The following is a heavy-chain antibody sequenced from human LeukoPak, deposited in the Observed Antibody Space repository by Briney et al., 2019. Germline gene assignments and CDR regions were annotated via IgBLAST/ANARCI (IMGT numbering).Heavy chain of an antibody. D-gene: IGHD3-10*01. CDR1: GFTFSSYS. CDR2: ISSSGSYI. V-gene: IGHV3-21*01. Sequence: GGSLRLSCAASGFTFSSYSMNWVRQAPAKGLEWVSSISSSGSYISYADSVKGRFTISRDDAKNSLYLQMNSLRAEDTAVYYCARDIGEWFGERWAFDDYWGQGTLVTVSS. CDR3: ARDIGEWFGERWAFDDY. J-gene: IGHJ4*02.